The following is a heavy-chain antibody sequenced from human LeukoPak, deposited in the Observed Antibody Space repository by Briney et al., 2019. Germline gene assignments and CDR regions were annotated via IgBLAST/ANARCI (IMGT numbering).Heavy chain of an antibody. CDR2: IYYSGST. Sequence: KPSETLSLTCTVSGGSISSSSYYWGWIHQPPGKGLEWIGSIYYSGSTYYNPSLKSRVTISVDTSKNQFSLKLSSVTAADTAVYYCAREGVDTNYYYDSSGYFDYWGQGTLVTASS. J-gene: IGHJ4*02. V-gene: IGHV4-39*07. CDR1: GGSISSSSYY. D-gene: IGHD3-22*01. CDR3: AREGVDTNYYYDSSGYFDY.